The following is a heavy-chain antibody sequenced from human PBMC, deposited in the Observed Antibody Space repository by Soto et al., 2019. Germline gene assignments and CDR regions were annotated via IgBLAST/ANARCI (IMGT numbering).Heavy chain of an antibody. Sequence: PSDNLSSTCAVSGGAISTNTWWSCVRQSPEKGLEWIGEIYHSGTTNYNPSLKSRVTISVDKSKNQFSLNLTSVTAADTAMYFCAGRQDYYDSVRSPHWGQGTLVT. CDR1: GGAISTNTW. CDR2: IYHSGTT. V-gene: IGHV4-4*02. CDR3: AGRQDYYDSVRSPH. J-gene: IGHJ4*03. D-gene: IGHD3-10*01.